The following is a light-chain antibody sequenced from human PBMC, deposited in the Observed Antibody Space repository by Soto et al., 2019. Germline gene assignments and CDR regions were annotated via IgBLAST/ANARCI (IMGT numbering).Light chain of an antibody. CDR2: DAS. CDR1: QSVSSY. V-gene: IGKV3-11*01. Sequence: EIVLTQSPATLSLSPVERATLSCRASQSVSSYLAWYQQKPGQAPRLLIYDASNRATGIPARFSGSGSGTDFTLTISSLEPEDFAVYYCQQRRGTFGQGPKVDIK. J-gene: IGKJ1*01. CDR3: QQRRGT.